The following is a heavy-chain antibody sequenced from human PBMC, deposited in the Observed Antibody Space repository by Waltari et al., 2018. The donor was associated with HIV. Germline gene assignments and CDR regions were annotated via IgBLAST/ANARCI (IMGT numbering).Heavy chain of an antibody. CDR1: GFTFSLYW. Sequence: EVQLVESGGGLVQPGGSLRLSCAASGFTFSLYWMSWVRQAPGKGLEGVDNIKQDGSEKHYVDSVKGRFTISRDNAKKSLYLQMNSLRAEDTAVYYCARMGLMMYAIGAFDIWGQGTMVTVSS. V-gene: IGHV3-7*01. J-gene: IGHJ3*02. CDR2: IKQDGSEK. D-gene: IGHD2-8*01. CDR3: ARMGLMMYAIGAFDI.